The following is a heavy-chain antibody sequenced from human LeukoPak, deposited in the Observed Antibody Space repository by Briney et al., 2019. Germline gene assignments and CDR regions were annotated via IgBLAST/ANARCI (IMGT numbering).Heavy chain of an antibody. V-gene: IGHV4-59*01. J-gene: IGHJ4*02. Sequence: PSETLSLTCTVSGGSISSYYWSWIRQPPGKGLEWIGYIYYSGSTNYNPSLKSRVTISVDTSKNQFSLKPSSVTAADTAVYYCASTGTAVVGGIDYWGQGTLVTVSS. CDR3: ASTGTAVVGGIDY. CDR1: GGSISSYY. D-gene: IGHD6-19*01. CDR2: IYYSGST.